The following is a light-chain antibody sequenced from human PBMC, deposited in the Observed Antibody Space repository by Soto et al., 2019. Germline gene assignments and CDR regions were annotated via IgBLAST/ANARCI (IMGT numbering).Light chain of an antibody. CDR3: QQYNNS. J-gene: IGKJ1*01. CDR1: QSISSL. V-gene: IGKV1-5*03. Sequence: DIHMTHSPSTLASSLVDRVTVTCRASQSISSLLAWYQQKPGKAPKLLIYKASSLESGVPSRFSGSGSGTEFTLTISSLQPDDFATYYCQQYNNSFGQGTKVDI. CDR2: KAS.